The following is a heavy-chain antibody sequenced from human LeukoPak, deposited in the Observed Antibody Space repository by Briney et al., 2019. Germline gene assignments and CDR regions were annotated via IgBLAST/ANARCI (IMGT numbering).Heavy chain of an antibody. CDR1: GGSISSGGYS. Sequence: PSQTLSLTCAVSGGSISSGGYSWSWIRQPPGKGLEWIGYIFHSGSTYSSPSPKSRLTISVERSRNQFSLQLSPVTAADTAVYYCARETGGGANDYWGQGTLVTVSS. D-gene: IGHD7-27*01. J-gene: IGHJ4*02. CDR2: IFHSGST. V-gene: IGHV4-30-2*01. CDR3: ARETGGGANDY.